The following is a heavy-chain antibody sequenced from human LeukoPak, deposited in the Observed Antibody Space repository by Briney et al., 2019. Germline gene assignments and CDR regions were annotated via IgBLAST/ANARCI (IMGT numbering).Heavy chain of an antibody. CDR3: AGGSFQFDY. J-gene: IGHJ4*02. V-gene: IGHV3-64*01. CDR2: ISSNGGST. CDR1: GFTFSSYA. D-gene: IGHD3-16*01. Sequence: LGGSLRLSCAASGFTFSSYAMHWVRQAPGKGLEYVSAISSNGGSTYYANSVKGRFTISRDNSKNTLYLQMGSLRAEDMAVYYCAGGSFQFDYWGQGTLVTVSS.